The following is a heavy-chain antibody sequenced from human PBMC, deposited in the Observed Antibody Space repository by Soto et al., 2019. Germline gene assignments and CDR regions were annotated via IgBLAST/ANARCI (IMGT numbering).Heavy chain of an antibody. Sequence: SETLSLTCXVYGGSFSGYYWSWIRLPPGKGLEWIGEINHSGSTNYNPSLKSRVTISVDTSKNQFSLKLSSVTAADTAVYYCARGNRMVRGVIVSYYYYGMDVWGQGTTVTVSS. CDR3: ARGNRMVRGVIVSYYYYGMDV. D-gene: IGHD3-10*01. CDR2: INHSGST. CDR1: GGSFSGYY. V-gene: IGHV4-34*01. J-gene: IGHJ6*02.